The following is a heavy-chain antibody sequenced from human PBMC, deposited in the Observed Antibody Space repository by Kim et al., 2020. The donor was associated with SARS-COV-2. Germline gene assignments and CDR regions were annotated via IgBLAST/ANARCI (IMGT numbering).Heavy chain of an antibody. CDR2: IKSKTDGGTT. V-gene: IGHV3-15*01. CDR3: TTQKPSIVGATGFDY. J-gene: IGHJ4*02. CDR1: GFTFSNAW. D-gene: IGHD1-26*01. Sequence: GGSLRLSCAASGFTFSNAWMSWVRQAPGKGLEWVGRIKSKTDGGTTDYAAPVKGRFTISRDDSKNTLYLQMNSLKTEDTAVYYCTTQKPSIVGATGFDYWGQGTLVTVSS.